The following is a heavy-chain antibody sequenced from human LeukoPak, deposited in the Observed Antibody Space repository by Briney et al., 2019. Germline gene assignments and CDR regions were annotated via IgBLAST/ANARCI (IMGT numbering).Heavy chain of an antibody. CDR2: ISYDGSNK. J-gene: IGHJ4*02. CDR3: ASVSPVSRYYFDY. CDR1: GFTFSSYA. V-gene: IGHV3-30-3*01. Sequence: GRSLRLSCAAPGFTFSSYAMHWVRQAPGKGLEWVAVISYDGSNKYYADSVKGRFTISRDNSKNTLYLQMNSLRAEDTAVYYCASVSPVSRYYFDYWGQGTLVTVSS. D-gene: IGHD3-16*01.